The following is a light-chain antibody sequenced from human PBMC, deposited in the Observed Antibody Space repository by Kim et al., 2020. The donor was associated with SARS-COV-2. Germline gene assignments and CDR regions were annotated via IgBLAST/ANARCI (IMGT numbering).Light chain of an antibody. CDR1: QRVSHN. CDR3: LQYNNWPRT. V-gene: IGKV3-15*01. Sequence: VSPGERATLPCRASQRVSHNLAWYQQKRGQTPRLLISGASARATGVPDRFSGGGSGTEFTLTISSLQSEDFAVYYCLQYNNWPRTFGQGTKVDIK. CDR2: GAS. J-gene: IGKJ1*01.